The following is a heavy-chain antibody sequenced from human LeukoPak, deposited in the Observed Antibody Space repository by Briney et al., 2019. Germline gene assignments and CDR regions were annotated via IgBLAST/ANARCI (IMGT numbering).Heavy chain of an antibody. CDR3: ARVNYYYYMDV. V-gene: IGHV4-39*07. CDR2: IYYSGST. J-gene: IGHJ6*03. CDR1: GGSISNNSYY. Sequence: SETLSLTCTVSGGSISNNSYYWGWIRQPPGKGLEWIGSIYYSGSTYYNPSLKSRVTISVDTSKNQFSLKLSSVTAAETAVYYCARVNYYYYMDVWGKGTTVTVSS.